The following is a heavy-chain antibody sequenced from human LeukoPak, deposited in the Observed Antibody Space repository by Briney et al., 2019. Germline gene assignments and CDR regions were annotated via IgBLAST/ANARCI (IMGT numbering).Heavy chain of an antibody. CDR1: GVSISGKY. CDR3: ARHVSTSESENFDY. CDR2: IYTSGST. Sequence: SETLSLTCTVSGVSISGKYWSGIGHPPGKGREGRGYIYTSGSTNHNPSLKSRVTISVDTSKNQFSLKLSSVPAADTAVYYCARHVSTSESENFDYWGQGTLVTVSS. D-gene: IGHD3-10*02. V-gene: IGHV4-4*09. J-gene: IGHJ4*02.